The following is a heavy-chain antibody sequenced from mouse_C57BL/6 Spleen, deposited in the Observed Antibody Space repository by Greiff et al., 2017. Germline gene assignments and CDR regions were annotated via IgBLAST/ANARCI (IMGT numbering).Heavy chain of an antibody. Sequence: VKLQQPGAELVKPGASVTLSCKASGYTFTSYWMHWVKQRPGRGLEWIGRIDPNSGGTKYNEKFKSKATLTVDKPSSTAYMQLSSLTSEDSAVYYCARGEVLGNYYAMDYWGQGTSVTVSS. CDR3: ARGEVLGNYYAMDY. V-gene: IGHV1-72*01. CDR2: IDPNSGGT. CDR1: GYTFTSYW. J-gene: IGHJ4*01. D-gene: IGHD2-14*01.